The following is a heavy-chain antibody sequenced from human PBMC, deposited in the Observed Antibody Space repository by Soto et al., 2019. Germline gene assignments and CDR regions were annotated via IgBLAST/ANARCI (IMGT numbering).Heavy chain of an antibody. D-gene: IGHD3-16*01. CDR1: GYTFTSYG. V-gene: IGHV1-18*01. J-gene: IGHJ6*02. CDR3: ARLGVAPYYYYGMDV. CDR2: INGYNGNT. Sequence: QVQLVQSGAEVKKPGASVKVSCKASGYTFTSYGITWVRQAPGQGLEWLGWINGYNGNTNYAQKLQGRVTMTTDTSTSTAYMELRSLRSDDTAVYYCARLGVAPYYYYGMDVWGQGTTVTVSS.